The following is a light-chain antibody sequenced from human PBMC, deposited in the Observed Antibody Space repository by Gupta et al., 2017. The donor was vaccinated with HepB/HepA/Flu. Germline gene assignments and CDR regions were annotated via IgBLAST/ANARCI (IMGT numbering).Light chain of an antibody. CDR2: GAS. J-gene: IGKJ1*01. V-gene: IGKV3-20*01. CDR1: QSVSSSY. CDR3: QQDGSSPWT. Sequence: EIVLTQSPGTLSLSPGERATLSCRASQSVSSSYLAWYQQKPGQAPRLLIYGASSRATGIPDRFSGSGSGTDFTLTNSRLEPEDFAVYYCQQDGSSPWTFGQGTKVEIK.